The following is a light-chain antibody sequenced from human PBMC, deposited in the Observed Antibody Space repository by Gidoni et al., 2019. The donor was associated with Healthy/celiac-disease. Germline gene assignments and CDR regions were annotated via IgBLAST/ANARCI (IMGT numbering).Light chain of an antibody. CDR1: QSISSY. V-gene: IGKV1-39*01. J-gene: IGKJ3*01. Sequence: RVTITCRASQSISSYLNWYQQKPGKAPKLLINAASSLQSGVPSRFSGSGSGTDFTLTISSLQPEDFATYYCQQSYSTPPFTFGPGTKVDIK. CDR2: AAS. CDR3: QQSYSTPPFT.